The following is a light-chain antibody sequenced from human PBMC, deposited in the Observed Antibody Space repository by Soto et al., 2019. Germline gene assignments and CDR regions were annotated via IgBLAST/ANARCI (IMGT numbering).Light chain of an antibody. CDR1: QSVNNW. J-gene: IGKJ1*01. CDR2: DSY. Sequence: DVQMTQSPSTLSASVGDSVTITCRASQSVNNWLAWYQQKPGKAPRLLIFDSYKLESGVPSRFSGSGSGTEFILTISSLQAYDFATYYCQQYNTFSTFGQGTKVDIK. CDR3: QQYNTFST. V-gene: IGKV1-5*01.